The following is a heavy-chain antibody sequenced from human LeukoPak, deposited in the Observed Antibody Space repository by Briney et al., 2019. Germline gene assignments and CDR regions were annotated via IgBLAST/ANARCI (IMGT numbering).Heavy chain of an antibody. Sequence: PSETLSLTCSVSGDSLTTSFYFWGWVRQPPGTALEWIVSIYYTGTTYYNPSLKNRVIISEDTSKNQFYLQMTSVTAADTALYFCARHSKIVLATGWFDPWGQGVLVTVSS. CDR3: ARHSKIVLATGWFDP. CDR2: IYYTGTT. J-gene: IGHJ5*02. V-gene: IGHV4-39*01. D-gene: IGHD3-16*02. CDR1: GDSLTTSFYF.